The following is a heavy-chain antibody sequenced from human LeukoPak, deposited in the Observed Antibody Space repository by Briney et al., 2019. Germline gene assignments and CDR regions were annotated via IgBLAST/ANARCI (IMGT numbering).Heavy chain of an antibody. CDR1: GFTFSSYA. CDR3: AEGLIFSPPIVVVPAAPGDY. Sequence: PGGSLTLSCAASGFTFSSYAMRWARQAPGKGLECVPSIRGSGGNTYYADSVKGRFTISRDNSKNTLYLQMNSLRAEDTAVYYCAEGLIFSPPIVVVPAAPGDYWGQGTLVTVSS. D-gene: IGHD2-2*01. V-gene: IGHV3-23*01. J-gene: IGHJ4*02. CDR2: IRGSGGNT.